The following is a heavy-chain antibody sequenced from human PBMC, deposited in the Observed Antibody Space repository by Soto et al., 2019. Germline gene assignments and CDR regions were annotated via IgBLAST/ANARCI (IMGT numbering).Heavy chain of an antibody. CDR1: GGTFSSYA. CDR3: ARVVRYCSSTSCYTGWFDP. D-gene: IGHD2-2*02. Sequence: QVQLVQSGAEVKKPGSSVKVSCKASGGTFSSYAISWVRQAPGQGLEWMGGIIRIFGTANYAQKFKGRVTITADESTSTAYMELSSLRSEDTAVYYCARVVRYCSSTSCYTGWFDPWGQGTLVTVSS. J-gene: IGHJ5*02. V-gene: IGHV1-69*01. CDR2: IIRIFGTA.